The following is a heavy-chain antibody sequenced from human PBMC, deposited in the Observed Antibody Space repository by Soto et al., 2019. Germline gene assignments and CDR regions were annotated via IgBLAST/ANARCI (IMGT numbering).Heavy chain of an antibody. J-gene: IGHJ6*02. CDR2: INGGNRDT. Sequence: QVQLVQSGAEVKKPGAAVKVSCRASGHTFISSAIHWVRQAPGQRPEWMAWINGGNRDTTYSQKFQGRVTVTRDTSANTAHMELSSLTSEATAVFYCATTADSGTYSGGYYHGMDVCGQGTTVTVS. V-gene: IGHV1-3*01. CDR1: GHTFISSA. CDR3: ATTADSGTYSGGYYHGMDV. D-gene: IGHD1-26*01.